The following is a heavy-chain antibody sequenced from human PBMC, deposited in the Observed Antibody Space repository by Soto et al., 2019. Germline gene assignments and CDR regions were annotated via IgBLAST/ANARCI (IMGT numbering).Heavy chain of an antibody. CDR1: GGSFSGYY. CDR2: INHSGST. Sequence: TSETLSLTCAVYGGSFSGYYWTWIRQPPGTGLEWIGEINHSGSTNYNPSLKSRVTISVDTSKNQFSLKLSSVTAADTAVYYCARAGGLGAVAVDYWGQGTLVTVSS. CDR3: ARAGGLGAVAVDY. V-gene: IGHV4-34*01. J-gene: IGHJ4*02. D-gene: IGHD6-19*01.